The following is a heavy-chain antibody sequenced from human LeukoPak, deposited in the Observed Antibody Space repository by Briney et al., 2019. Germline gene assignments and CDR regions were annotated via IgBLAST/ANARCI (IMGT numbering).Heavy chain of an antibody. CDR1: GYTFTGYY. CDR2: INPNSGDT. D-gene: IGHD3-16*01. J-gene: IGHJ4*02. CDR3: ARVIGWGYYFDY. V-gene: IGHV1-2*06. Sequence: ASVKVSCKTSGYTFTGYYMHWVRQAPGQGLEWMGRINPNSGDTNYAQKFQGRVTMTRDTSISTAYMELSRLRSDDTAVYYCARVIGWGYYFDYWGQGTLVTVSS.